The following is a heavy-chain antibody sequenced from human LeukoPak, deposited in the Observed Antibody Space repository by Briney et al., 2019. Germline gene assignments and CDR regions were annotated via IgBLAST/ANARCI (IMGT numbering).Heavy chain of an antibody. Sequence: PGGSLRLSCAASGFTFSSYAMHWVRQAPGKGLEWVAVISYDGSNKYYADSVKGRFTISRDNAKNSLYLQMNSLRAEDTAVYYCARVDYYDGMDVWGQGTTVTVSS. V-gene: IGHV3-30-3*01. CDR1: GFTFSSYA. CDR3: ARVDYYDGMDV. J-gene: IGHJ6*02. CDR2: ISYDGSNK.